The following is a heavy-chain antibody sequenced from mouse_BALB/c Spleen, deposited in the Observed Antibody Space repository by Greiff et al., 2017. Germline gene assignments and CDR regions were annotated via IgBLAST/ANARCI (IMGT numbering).Heavy chain of an antibody. D-gene: IGHD2-2*01. Sequence: VMLVESGPGLVAPSQSLSITCTVSGFSLTSYGVHWVRQPPGKGLEWLGVIWAGGSTNYNSALMSRLSISKDNSKSQVFLKMNSLQTDDTAMYYCARDCGYDGGYYAMDYWGQGTSVTVSS. V-gene: IGHV2-9*02. CDR3: ARDCGYDGGYYAMDY. CDR1: GFSLTSYG. J-gene: IGHJ4*01. CDR2: IWAGGST.